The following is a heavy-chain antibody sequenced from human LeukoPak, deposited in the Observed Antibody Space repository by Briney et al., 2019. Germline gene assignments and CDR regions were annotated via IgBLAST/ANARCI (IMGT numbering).Heavy chain of an antibody. CDR1: GGTFSSYA. V-gene: IGHV1-46*03. J-gene: IGHJ4*02. CDR2: INPSGGST. Sequence: ASVKVSCKASGGTFSSYAISWVRQAPGQGLEWMGIINPSGGSTSYAQKFQGRVTMTRDTSTSTVYMELSSLRSEDTAAYYCARTLYYFDYWGQGTLVTVSS. CDR3: ARTLYYFDY.